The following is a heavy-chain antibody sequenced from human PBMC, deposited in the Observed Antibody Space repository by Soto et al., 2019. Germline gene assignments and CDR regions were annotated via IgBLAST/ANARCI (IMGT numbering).Heavy chain of an antibody. CDR2: IIPILGIA. Sequence: SVKVSCKASGGTFSSYTISWGRQAPGQRLEWMGRIIPILGIANYAQKFQGRVTITADKSTSTAYMELSSLRSEETAVYYCAREATIRFYYMDVWGKGTTVTVSS. CDR3: AREATIRFYYMDV. V-gene: IGHV1-69*02. D-gene: IGHD5-12*01. CDR1: GGTFSSYT. J-gene: IGHJ6*03.